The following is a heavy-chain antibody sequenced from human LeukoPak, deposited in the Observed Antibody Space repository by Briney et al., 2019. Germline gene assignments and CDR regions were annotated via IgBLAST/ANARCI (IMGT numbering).Heavy chain of an antibody. Sequence: SETLSLTCTVSGVSISSYYWSWIRQPPGKGLEWIGYIYYSGSTNYNPSLNSRVTISVDTSKNQFSLKLSSVTAADTAVYYCARGRRGTRITMVRGVISYFDYWGQGTLVTVSS. D-gene: IGHD3-10*01. CDR2: IYYSGST. V-gene: IGHV4-59*12. CDR1: GVSISSYY. CDR3: ARGRRGTRITMVRGVISYFDY. J-gene: IGHJ4*02.